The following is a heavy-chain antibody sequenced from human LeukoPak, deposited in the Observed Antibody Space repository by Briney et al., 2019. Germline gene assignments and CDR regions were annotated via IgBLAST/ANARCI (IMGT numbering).Heavy chain of an antibody. CDR2: IYSGGFT. V-gene: IGHV3-66*01. J-gene: IGHJ6*03. Sequence: GGSLRLSCAASGFTISNNYIRWLRQAPGKGLEWVSHIYSGGFTQFAGSVRGRFTISRENAKSSLYLQVKSLRAGDTAVYYCARDRGRYYMDVWGKGTTVTISS. CDR1: GFTISNNY. CDR3: ARDRGRYYMDV. D-gene: IGHD6-25*01.